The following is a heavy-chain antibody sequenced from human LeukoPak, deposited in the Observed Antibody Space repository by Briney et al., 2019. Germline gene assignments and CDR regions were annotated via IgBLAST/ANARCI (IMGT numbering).Heavy chain of an antibody. CDR3: ARAASPYSSSSDGALDY. CDR2: ISSSSSYI. Sequence: KTGGSLRLSCAASGFTFSSYSMNWVRQPPGKGLEWVSSISSSSSYIYYADSVKGRFTIFRDKAKNSLYLQMNSLSAEDTAVYYCARAASPYSSSSDGALDYWGQGTLVTVSS. J-gene: IGHJ4*02. V-gene: IGHV3-21*01. CDR1: GFTFSSYS. D-gene: IGHD6-6*01.